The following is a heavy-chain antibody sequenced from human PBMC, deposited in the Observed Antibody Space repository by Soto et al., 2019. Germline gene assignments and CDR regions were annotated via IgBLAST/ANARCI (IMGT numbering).Heavy chain of an antibody. J-gene: IGHJ4*02. CDR2: IDWDDDK. D-gene: IGHD6-6*01. Sequence: PTLVTPTQTLTPTCTFSRFSLSTTGMCVGWIRQPPGKALEWLALIDWDDDKYYSTSLKTRLTISKATSKSQVVLTMPNMDPVDTGTYYCARSAPYSISYFFDYWGQGTLVTVSS. CDR3: ARSAPYSISYFFDY. V-gene: IGHV2-70*01. CDR1: RFSLSTTGMC.